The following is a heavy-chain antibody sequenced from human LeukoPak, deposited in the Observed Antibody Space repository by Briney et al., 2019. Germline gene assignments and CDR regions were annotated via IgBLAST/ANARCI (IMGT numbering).Heavy chain of an antibody. J-gene: IGHJ4*02. Sequence: GGSLRLSCAASGFTFSSYEMNWVRQAPGKGLEWVSYISSSGSTIYYADSVKGRSTISRDNAKNSLYLQMNSLRAEDTAVYYCAVEMATTPLFDYWGEGTLVTVSS. CDR1: GFTFSSYE. D-gene: IGHD5-24*01. V-gene: IGHV3-48*03. CDR3: AVEMATTPLFDY. CDR2: ISSSGSTI.